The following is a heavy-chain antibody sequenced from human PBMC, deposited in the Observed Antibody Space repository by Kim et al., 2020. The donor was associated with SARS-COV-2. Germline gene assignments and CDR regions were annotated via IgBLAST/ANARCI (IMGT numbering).Heavy chain of an antibody. V-gene: IGHV4-61*01. Sequence: SETLSLTFTVSGGSVSSGSYYWSWIRQPPGKGLEWIGYIYYSGSTNYNPSLKSRVTISVDTSKNQFSLKLSSVTAADTAVYYCARGRGDIVVVVAATPPSFDYWGQGTLVTVSS. CDR2: IYYSGST. CDR1: GGSVSSGSYY. D-gene: IGHD2-15*01. J-gene: IGHJ4*02. CDR3: ARGRGDIVVVVAATPPSFDY.